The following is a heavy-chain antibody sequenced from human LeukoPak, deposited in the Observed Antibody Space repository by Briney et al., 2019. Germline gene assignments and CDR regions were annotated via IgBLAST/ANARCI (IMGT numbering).Heavy chain of an antibody. CDR1: GGSVSSGSYY. J-gene: IGHJ4*02. D-gene: IGHD5-18*01. Sequence: SETLSLTCTVSGGSVSSGSYYWSWIRQPPGKGLEWIGYIYYSGSTNYNPSLKSRVTISVDTSKNLFSLKLSSVTAADTAVYHCAREAMYSYGNNFDYWGQGTLVTVSS. CDR3: AREAMYSYGNNFDY. V-gene: IGHV4-61*01. CDR2: IYYSGST.